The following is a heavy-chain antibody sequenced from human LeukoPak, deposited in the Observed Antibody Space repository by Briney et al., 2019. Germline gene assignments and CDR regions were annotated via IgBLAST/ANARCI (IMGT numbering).Heavy chain of an antibody. D-gene: IGHD2-2*03. CDR2: ISDDGSNK. V-gene: IGHV3-30*04. Sequence: GGSLRLSCAASGFTFSSYAMHWVRQAPGKGLEWEAVISDDGSNKYYADSVKGRFTISRDNSKNTLYLQMNSLRGEDTAVYYCARVDDLDAFDMWGQGTMVTVSS. J-gene: IGHJ3*02. CDR1: GFTFSSYA. CDR3: ARVDDLDAFDM.